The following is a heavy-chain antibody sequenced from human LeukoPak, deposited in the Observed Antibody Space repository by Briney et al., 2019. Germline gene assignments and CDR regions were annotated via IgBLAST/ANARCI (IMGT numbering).Heavy chain of an antibody. D-gene: IGHD4-23*01. V-gene: IGHV5-51*01. CDR3: ARGRWSVATKWFDP. J-gene: IGHJ5*02. CDR2: IYPGESET. Sequence: GESLKISCKASGYTFTDYWVAWVRQMPGKGLEWMGLIYPGESETRYNPSFQGHVTMSVDNSINTAYLQWSSLQASDAAIHYCARGRWSVATKWFDPWGQGTLVTVSA. CDR1: GYTFTDYW.